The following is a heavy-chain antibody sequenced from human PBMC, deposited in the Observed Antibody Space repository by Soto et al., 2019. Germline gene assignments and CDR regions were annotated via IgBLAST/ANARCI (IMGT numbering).Heavy chain of an antibody. CDR2: IYYSGST. CDR1: GGSISSGGYY. Sequence: SETLSLTCTFSGGSISSGGYYWSWIRQHPGKGLEWIGYIYYSGSTYYNPSLKSRVTISVDTSKNQFSLKLSSVTAADTAVYYCARAGYDILTGYWGVPYYFDYWGQGTLVTVSS. V-gene: IGHV4-31*03. J-gene: IGHJ4*02. CDR3: ARAGYDILTGYWGVPYYFDY. D-gene: IGHD3-9*01.